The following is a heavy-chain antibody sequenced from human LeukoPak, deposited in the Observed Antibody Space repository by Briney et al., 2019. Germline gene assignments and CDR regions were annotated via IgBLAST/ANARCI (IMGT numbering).Heavy chain of an antibody. J-gene: IGHJ4*02. CDR1: GFTFSTCA. Sequence: GGSLRLSCAASGFTFSTCAMNWVRQTPGKGLEWVSVIGGSGDYTNYADSVKGRFTISRDNSKNTLYLQMNSLRAEDTAVYYCAKANPLLIVVVESFDYWGQGTLVTVSS. V-gene: IGHV3-23*01. CDR2: IGGSGDYT. CDR3: AKANPLLIVVVESFDY. D-gene: IGHD3-22*01.